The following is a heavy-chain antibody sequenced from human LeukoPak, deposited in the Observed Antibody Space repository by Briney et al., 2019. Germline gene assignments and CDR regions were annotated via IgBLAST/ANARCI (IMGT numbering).Heavy chain of an antibody. Sequence: SGTLSLTCAVSGGSISSSNWWSWVRQPPGKGLEWIGEIYHSGTTNYSPSLKSRVTISVDKSKNQFSLKLSSVTAADTAVYYCARLMDSSGSPLDYWGQGTLVAVSS. CDR2: IYHSGTT. D-gene: IGHD3-22*01. CDR3: ARLMDSSGSPLDY. V-gene: IGHV4-4*02. J-gene: IGHJ4*02. CDR1: GGSISSSNW.